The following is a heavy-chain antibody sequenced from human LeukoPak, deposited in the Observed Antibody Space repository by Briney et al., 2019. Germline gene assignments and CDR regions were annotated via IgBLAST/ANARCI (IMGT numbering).Heavy chain of an antibody. V-gene: IGHV3-21*01. CDR3: ARGGNDYVWGSYRHIYPGIFDY. CDR1: GFTFSSYS. J-gene: IGHJ4*02. D-gene: IGHD3-16*02. CDR2: ISSSSSYI. Sequence: GGSLRLSCAASGFTFSSYSMNWVRQAPGKGLEWVSSISSSSSYIYYADSVKGRFTISRDNAKNSLYLQMNSLRAEDTAVYYCARGGNDYVWGSYRHIYPGIFDYWGQGTLVTVSS.